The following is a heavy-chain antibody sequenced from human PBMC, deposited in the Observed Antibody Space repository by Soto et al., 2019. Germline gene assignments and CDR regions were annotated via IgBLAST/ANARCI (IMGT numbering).Heavy chain of an antibody. CDR2: ISTYNGNT. CDR1: GYTFTSYG. V-gene: IGHV1-18*01. CDR3: ARDPGYSTTWHQAFDI. Sequence: QVQPVQSGAEVKKPGASVKVSCKASGYTFTSYGISWVRQAPGQGPEWMGRISTYNGNTNYVEKLQGRVTMTTDTSTNTAYMELRSLRYDDTAVYYCARDPGYSTTWHQAFDIWGQGTMLTVSS. J-gene: IGHJ3*02. D-gene: IGHD6-13*01.